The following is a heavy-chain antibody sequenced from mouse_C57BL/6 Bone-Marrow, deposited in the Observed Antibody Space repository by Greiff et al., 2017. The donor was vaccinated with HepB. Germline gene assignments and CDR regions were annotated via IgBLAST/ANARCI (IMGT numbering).Heavy chain of an antibody. D-gene: IGHD3-2*02. Sequence: EVKLVESGPELVKPGASVKISCKASGYSFTGYYMHWVKQSHGNILDWIGYIYPYNGVSSYNQKFKGKATLTVDKSSSTAYMELRSLTSEDSAVYYCARQTAQATVHYAMDYWGQGTSVTVSS. CDR3: ARQTAQATVHYAMDY. CDR1: GYSFTGYY. CDR2: IYPYNGVS. J-gene: IGHJ4*01. V-gene: IGHV1-31*01.